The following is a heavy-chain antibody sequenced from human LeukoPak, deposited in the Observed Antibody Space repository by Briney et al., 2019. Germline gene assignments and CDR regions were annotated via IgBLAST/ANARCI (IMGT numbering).Heavy chain of an antibody. J-gene: IGHJ4*02. CDR3: ARDAWAADSSGYSSGPFDY. Sequence: ASVKVSCKASGYIFTSYGISWVRQAPGQGLEWMGWISAYNGNTNYAQKLQGRVTMTTDTSTSTAYMELRSLRSGDTAVYYCARDAWAADSSGYSSGPFDYWGQGTLVTVSS. V-gene: IGHV1-18*01. D-gene: IGHD3-22*01. CDR1: GYIFTSYG. CDR2: ISAYNGNT.